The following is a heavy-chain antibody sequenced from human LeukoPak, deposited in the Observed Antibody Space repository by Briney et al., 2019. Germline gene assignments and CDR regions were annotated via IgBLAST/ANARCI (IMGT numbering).Heavy chain of an antibody. J-gene: IGHJ5*02. V-gene: IGHV4-34*01. D-gene: IGHD3-10*01. CDR3: ARDLITMVRGVTTSAWFGP. CDR2: INHSGST. Sequence: PSETLSLTCAVYGGSFSGYYWSWIRQPPGKGLEWIGEINHSGSTNYNPSLKSRVTISVDTSKNQFSLKLSSVTAADTAVYYCARDLITMVRGVTTSAWFGPWGQGTLVTVSS. CDR1: GGSFSGYY.